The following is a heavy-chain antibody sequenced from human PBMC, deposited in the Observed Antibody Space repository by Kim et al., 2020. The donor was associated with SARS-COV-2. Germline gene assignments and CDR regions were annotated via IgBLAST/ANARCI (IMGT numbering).Heavy chain of an antibody. D-gene: IGHD6-13*01. V-gene: IGHV4-31*03. Sequence: SETLSLTCTVSGGSISSGGYYWSWIRQHPGKGLEWIGYIYYSGSTYYNPSLKSRVTISVDTSKNQFSLKLSSVTAADTAVYYCAGREVAAATFDYWGQGTLVTVSS. J-gene: IGHJ4*02. CDR3: AGREVAAATFDY. CDR1: GGSISSGGYY. CDR2: IYYSGST.